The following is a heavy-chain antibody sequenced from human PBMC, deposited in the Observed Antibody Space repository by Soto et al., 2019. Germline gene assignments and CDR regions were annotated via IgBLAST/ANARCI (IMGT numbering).Heavy chain of an antibody. CDR1: GAGDTFSNYG. D-gene: IGHD4-17*01. CDR3: AKGGPTVIYFDH. J-gene: IGHJ4*02. CDR2: TIPAFGTA. Sequence: QVHLVQSGAEVKSPGSAVKVSCQVSGAGDTFSNYGLNWVRQAPGQGLEWMGGTIPAFGTANYAEKFQGRVTITADTSTTTAYMELSSLRSDDTAVYFCAKGGPTVIYFDHWGQGRLVSVSS. V-gene: IGHV1-69*06.